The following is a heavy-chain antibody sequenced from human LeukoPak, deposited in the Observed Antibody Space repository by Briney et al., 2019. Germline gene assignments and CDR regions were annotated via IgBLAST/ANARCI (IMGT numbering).Heavy chain of an antibody. J-gene: IGHJ6*02. CDR1: GFTFDDYA. V-gene: IGHV3-9*01. CDR2: ISWNSGSI. Sequence: GGSLRLSCAASGFTFDDYAMHWVRQAPGKGLEWVSGISWNSGSIGYADSVKGRFTISRDNAKNSLYLQMNSLRAEDTALYYCARDRAYSSSWPTYYYYYYGMDVWGQGTTVTVSS. D-gene: IGHD6-13*01. CDR3: ARDRAYSSSWPTYYYYYYGMDV.